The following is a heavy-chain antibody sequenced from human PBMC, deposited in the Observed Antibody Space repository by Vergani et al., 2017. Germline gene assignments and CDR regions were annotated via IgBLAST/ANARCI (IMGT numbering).Heavy chain of an antibody. CDR1: GGSFSGYY. Sequence: QVQLQQWGAGLLKPSETLSLTCAVYGGSFSGYYWSWIRQPPGTGLEWIGEINHSGITNYNPSLKSRVTISVDTSKNQFSLKLSSVTASDTAVYYCVRGRGSQQQLRAYYYYYYMDVWSKGGTVTVSS. CDR2: INHSGIT. CDR3: VRGRGSQQQLRAYYYYYYMDV. D-gene: IGHD6-13*01. J-gene: IGHJ6*03. V-gene: IGHV4-34*01.